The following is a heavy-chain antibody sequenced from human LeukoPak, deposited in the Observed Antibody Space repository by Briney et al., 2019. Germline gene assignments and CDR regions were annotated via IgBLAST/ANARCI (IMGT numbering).Heavy chain of an antibody. CDR2: IHHTGST. D-gene: IGHD2-2*01. Sequence: KPSETLSLTCAVYGGSLSGYYWSWVRQPLGKGLEWIGEIHHTGSTNYKASLKSRVTISAHSSKNQFSLNLSSVTAADTAVYYCARDRSDQYAFDIWGQGTMVTVSS. V-gene: IGHV4-34*01. CDR3: ARDRSDQYAFDI. J-gene: IGHJ3*02. CDR1: GGSLSGYY.